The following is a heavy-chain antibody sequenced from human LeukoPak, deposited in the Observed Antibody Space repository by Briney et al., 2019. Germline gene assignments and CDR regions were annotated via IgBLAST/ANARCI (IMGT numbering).Heavy chain of an antibody. D-gene: IGHD2/OR15-2a*01. CDR3: AILSWDGRGSFY. J-gene: IGHJ4*02. V-gene: IGHV3-23*01. CDR2: IRSTGVDT. CDR1: GFTFSMYS. Sequence: PGGSLRLSCAASGFTFSMYSMSWVRQAPGKGLEWVSAIRSTGVDTYYADSVRGRFTISRDNSRGTLSLQINSLRAEDTAVYFCAILSWDGRGSFYWGQGALVTVSS.